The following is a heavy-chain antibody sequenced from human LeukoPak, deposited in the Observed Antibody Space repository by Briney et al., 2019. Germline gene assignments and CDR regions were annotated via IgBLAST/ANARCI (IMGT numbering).Heavy chain of an antibody. V-gene: IGHV4-59*11. Sequence: SETLSPTCTVSGGSISSHYWSWTRQPPGKGLEWIGYIYYSGSTNYNPSLKSRVTISVDTSKNQFSLKLSSVTAADTAVYYCASSPPSGYCSSTSCYTEFDYWGQGTLVTVSS. CDR1: GGSISSHY. J-gene: IGHJ4*02. CDR2: IYYSGST. CDR3: ASSPPSGYCSSTSCYTEFDY. D-gene: IGHD2-2*02.